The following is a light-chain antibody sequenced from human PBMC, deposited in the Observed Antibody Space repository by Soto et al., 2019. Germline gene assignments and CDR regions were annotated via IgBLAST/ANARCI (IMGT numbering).Light chain of an antibody. J-gene: IGKJ1*01. Sequence: EIVLTQSPGTLSLSPGERATLSCRASQSVSSSFLAWYQQKPGQAPRLLIYGASSRATGIHDRFSGSGSGTDFSLTISRLEPEDFAVYYCHQYGSSPRTFGQGTKVEIK. V-gene: IGKV3-20*01. CDR3: HQYGSSPRT. CDR2: GAS. CDR1: QSVSSSF.